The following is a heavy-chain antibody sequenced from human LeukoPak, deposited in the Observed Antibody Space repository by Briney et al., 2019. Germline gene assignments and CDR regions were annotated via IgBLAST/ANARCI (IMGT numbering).Heavy chain of an antibody. D-gene: IGHD6-19*01. CDR1: GYTFTSYY. CDR3: ARDSSSGWYSSSYYYYGMDV. J-gene: IGHJ6*02. V-gene: IGHV1-46*01. Sequence: GASVKVSCKASGYTFTSYYMHWVRQAPGQGLEWMGIINPSGGSTSYAQKFQGRVTMTRDTSTSTVYMELSSLRSEDTAVYYCARDSSSGWYSSSYYYYGMDVWGQGTTVTVSS. CDR2: INPSGGST.